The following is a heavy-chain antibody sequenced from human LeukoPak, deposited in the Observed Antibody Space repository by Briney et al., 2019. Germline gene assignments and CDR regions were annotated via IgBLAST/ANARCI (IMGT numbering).Heavy chain of an antibody. CDR2: IEQDGTKE. CDR3: VRDFDY. V-gene: IGHV3-7*01. J-gene: IGHJ4*02. Sequence: PGGSLRLSCAAPGLTITTHWMTWARQAPEKGLEWVATIEQDGTKEYYVDSVKGRFTISRDNAKNSLYLQMNSLRADDTAVYYCVRDFDYWGQGTLVTVSS. CDR1: GLTITTHW.